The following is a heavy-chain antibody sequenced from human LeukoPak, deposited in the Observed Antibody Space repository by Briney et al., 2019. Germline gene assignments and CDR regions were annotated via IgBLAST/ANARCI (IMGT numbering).Heavy chain of an antibody. CDR1: GYTFTSYG. Sequence: ASVKVSCKASGYTFTSYGISWVRQAPGQGLEWMGWISAYNGNTNYAQKLQGRVTMTTDTSTSTAYMELRSLRSDDTAVYYCARDDPYYDILTGYCLFDYWGQGTLVTVPS. CDR2: ISAYNGNT. J-gene: IGHJ4*02. CDR3: ARDDPYYDILTGYCLFDY. V-gene: IGHV1-18*01. D-gene: IGHD3-9*01.